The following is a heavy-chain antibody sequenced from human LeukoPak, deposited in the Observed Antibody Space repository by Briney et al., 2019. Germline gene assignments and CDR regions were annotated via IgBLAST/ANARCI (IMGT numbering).Heavy chain of an antibody. CDR2: ISAYNGNT. D-gene: IGHD5-24*01. V-gene: IGHV1-18*01. Sequence: ASVKVSCKASGYTFTSYGISWVRQAPGQGLEWMGWISAYNGNTNYAQKLQGRVTMTTDTSTSTAYMELRSLRSDDTAVYYCARTLSDIRDGYNYWFDPWGQGTLVTVSS. J-gene: IGHJ5*02. CDR1: GYTFTSYG. CDR3: ARTLSDIRDGYNYWFDP.